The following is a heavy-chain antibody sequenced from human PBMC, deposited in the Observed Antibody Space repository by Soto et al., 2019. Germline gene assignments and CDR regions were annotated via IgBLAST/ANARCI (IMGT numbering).Heavy chain of an antibody. CDR2: IAHDGSDQ. J-gene: IGHJ5*02. D-gene: IGHD6-13*01. Sequence: QVQLVETGGGVVQPGRSLRLSCAASGFTFSSYGMHWVRQAPGKGLEWMAVIAHDGSDQYYVDSVKGRFTITSDNCKYTLYLPMNGLRPEDTVGYFRARSQKDGSWYEGESWSQGTLGTVSS. CDR1: GFTFSSYG. CDR3: ARSQKDGSWYEGES. V-gene: IGHV3-30*03.